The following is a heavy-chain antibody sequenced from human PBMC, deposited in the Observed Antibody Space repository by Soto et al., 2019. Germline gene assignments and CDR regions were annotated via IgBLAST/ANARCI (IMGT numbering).Heavy chain of an antibody. CDR2: ISAYNGNT. V-gene: IGHV1-18*01. CDR3: ARAQKLRRSSSWWSGYYYGMDV. D-gene: IGHD6-13*01. CDR1: GYTFTSYG. J-gene: IGHJ6*02. Sequence: ASVKVSCKASGYTFTSYGISWVRQAPGQGLEWMGWISAYNGNTNYAQKLQGSVTMTTDTSTSTAYMELRSLRSDDTAVYYCARAQKLRRSSSWWSGYYYGMDVWGQGTTVTVSS.